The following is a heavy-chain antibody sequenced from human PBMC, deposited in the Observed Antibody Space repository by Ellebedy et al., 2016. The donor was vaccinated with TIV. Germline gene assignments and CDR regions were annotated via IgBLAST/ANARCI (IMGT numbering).Heavy chain of an antibody. Sequence: GESLKISXAASGFSFSTFDMSWVRQVPGKGLQWISFISPRDGTAHYAGSVQGRFTVSRDNYKNMLYLQLNNLRPEDTAIYHCVKGGWLDFWGPGTLVTVSS. CDR1: GFSFSTFD. D-gene: IGHD6-19*01. V-gene: IGHV3-23*01. CDR2: ISPRDGTA. J-gene: IGHJ4*01. CDR3: VKGGWLDF.